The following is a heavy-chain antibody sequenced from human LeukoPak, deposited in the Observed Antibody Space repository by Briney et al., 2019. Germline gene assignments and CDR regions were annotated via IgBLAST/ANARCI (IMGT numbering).Heavy chain of an antibody. CDR3: ARGGSIVGTTPHDTFDI. CDR2: IYYSGST. V-gene: IGHV4-59*12. J-gene: IGHJ3*02. Sequence: PSETLSLTCTVSGGSISNYYWSWIRQPPGKGLEWIGYIYYSGSTNYNPSLKSRVAISVDTSKNQVSLRLSSVTAADTAVYYCARGGSIVGTTPHDTFDIWGQGTVVTVSS. CDR1: GGSISNYY. D-gene: IGHD1-26*01.